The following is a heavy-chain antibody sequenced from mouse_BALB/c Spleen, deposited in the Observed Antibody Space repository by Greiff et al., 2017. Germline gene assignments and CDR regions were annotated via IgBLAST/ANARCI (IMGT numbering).Heavy chain of an antibody. CDR2: ISSGGST. V-gene: IGHV5-6-5*01. CDR1: GFTFSSYA. Sequence: EVKLVESGGGLVKPGGSLKLSCAASGFTFSSYAMSWVRQTPEKRLEWVASISSGGSTYYPDSVKGRFTISRDNARNILYLQMSSLRSEDTAMYYCARGYDYLFAYWGQGTLVTVSA. CDR3: ARGYDYLFAY. D-gene: IGHD2-4*01. J-gene: IGHJ3*01.